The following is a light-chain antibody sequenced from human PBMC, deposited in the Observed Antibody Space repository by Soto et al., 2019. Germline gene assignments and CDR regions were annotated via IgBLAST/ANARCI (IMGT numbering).Light chain of an antibody. CDR2: AAS. CDR3: QQLNTYPVT. V-gene: IGKV1-9*01. Sequence: IPLTQSPSSLSASVGDSVTITCRASQGVSRYLSWYQQKPGRAPILLISAASTLQSGVPARFSGNGSGTDFTLSITSLQPEDFATYYCQQLNTYPVTFGGGTKVEIK. CDR1: QGVSRY. J-gene: IGKJ4*01.